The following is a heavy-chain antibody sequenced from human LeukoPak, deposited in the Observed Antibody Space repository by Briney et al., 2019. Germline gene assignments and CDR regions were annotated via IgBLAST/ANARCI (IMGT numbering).Heavy chain of an antibody. CDR1: GYSISSGYY. CDR2: IYHSGST. Sequence: PSETLSLTCAVSGYSISSGYYWGWIRQPPGKGLEWIGSIYHSGSTYYNPSLKSRVTISADTSKNQFSLNLSSVTAADTAVYYCAKVYSSSSRDAFDVWGQGTMVTVSS. CDR3: AKVYSSSSRDAFDV. V-gene: IGHV4-38-2*01. D-gene: IGHD6-6*01. J-gene: IGHJ3*01.